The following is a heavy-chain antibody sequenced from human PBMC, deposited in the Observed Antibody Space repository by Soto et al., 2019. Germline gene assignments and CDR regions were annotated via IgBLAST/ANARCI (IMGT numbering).Heavy chain of an antibody. CDR1: GFTFSSYG. CDR2: ISYDGSNK. J-gene: IGHJ4*02. CDR3: AKDWSGGYDYGDHSHLVD. Sequence: GGALRLSWAASGFTFSSYGMHWVRQAPGKGLGWVAVISYDGSNKYYADSVKGRFTISRDNSKNTLYLQMNSLRAEDTAVYYCAKDWSGGYDYGDHSHLVDWGQGTLVNVSS. V-gene: IGHV3-30*18. D-gene: IGHD4-17*01.